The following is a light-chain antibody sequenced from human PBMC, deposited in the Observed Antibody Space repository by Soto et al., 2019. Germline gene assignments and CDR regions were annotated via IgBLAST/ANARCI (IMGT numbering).Light chain of an antibody. CDR2: DAS. Sequence: AIQLTQSPSSVSASVGDRVTITCRASQGINSALAWYQQKLGKAPKLLIYDASSLQSGVPSRFSGSESGTDFTLTISSLQPEDFATYYCQQFSSSLLFTFGPGTKVDIK. J-gene: IGKJ3*01. CDR3: QQFSSSLLFT. CDR1: QGINSA. V-gene: IGKV1-13*02.